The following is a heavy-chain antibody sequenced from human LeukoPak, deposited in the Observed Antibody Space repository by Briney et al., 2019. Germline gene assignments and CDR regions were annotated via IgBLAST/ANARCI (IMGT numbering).Heavy chain of an antibody. CDR1: GGSISSGSYY. D-gene: IGHD3/OR15-3a*01. V-gene: IGHV4-61*02. CDR3: ASFRTGYSYYFDY. Sequence: PSETLSLTCTVSGGSISSGSYYWSWIRQPAGKGLEWIGRIYISGSTNYNPSLKSRVTISVDTSKNQFSLKLSSVTAADTAVYYCASFRTGYSYYFDYWGQGTLVTVSS. J-gene: IGHJ4*02. CDR2: IYISGST.